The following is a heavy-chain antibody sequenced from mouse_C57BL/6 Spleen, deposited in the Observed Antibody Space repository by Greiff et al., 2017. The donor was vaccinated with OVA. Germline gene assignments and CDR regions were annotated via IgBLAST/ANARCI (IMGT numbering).Heavy chain of an antibody. CDR3: ARYYGSSGNWYFDV. CDR2: IYPGDGDT. Sequence: QVQLQQSGPELVKPGASVKISCKASGYAFSSSWMNWVKQRPGKGLEWIGRIYPGDGDTNYNGKFKGKATLTADKSSSTAYMQLSSLTSEDSAVYFCARYYGSSGNWYFDVWGTGTTVTVSS. CDR1: GYAFSSSW. D-gene: IGHD1-1*01. J-gene: IGHJ1*03. V-gene: IGHV1-82*01.